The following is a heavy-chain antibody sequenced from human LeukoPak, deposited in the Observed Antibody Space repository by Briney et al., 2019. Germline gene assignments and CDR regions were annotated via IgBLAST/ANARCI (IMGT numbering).Heavy chain of an antibody. CDR3: AREDGYCSGGNCYSYFVS. V-gene: IGHV3-7*01. Sequence: PGGSLRLSCAAFGFTFTDYWMSWVRQAPGKGLEWVAFIRKRGIETNYVDSVKGRFTITRDNARNSLFLQMNSLRAEDTAVYHCAREDGYCSGGNCYSYFVSWGQGTLVTVSS. CDR2: IRKRGIET. J-gene: IGHJ4*02. D-gene: IGHD2-15*01. CDR1: GFTFTDYW.